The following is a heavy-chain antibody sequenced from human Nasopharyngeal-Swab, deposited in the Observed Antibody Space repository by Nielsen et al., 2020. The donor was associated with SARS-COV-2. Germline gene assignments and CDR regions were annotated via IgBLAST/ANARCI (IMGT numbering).Heavy chain of an antibody. CDR3: AAVGGRGLFDP. CDR1: GYTFINFH. V-gene: IGHV1-2*02. CDR2: INSYTGDT. D-gene: IGHD1-26*01. J-gene: IGHJ5*02. Sequence: ASVKVSCKAFGYTFINFHMNWVRQAPGQGLEWIGWINSYTGDTKYAETFQGRVTMTRDTSVNTAYMELRSLRSDDTAVYYRAAVGGRGLFDPWCQGTLVTVSS.